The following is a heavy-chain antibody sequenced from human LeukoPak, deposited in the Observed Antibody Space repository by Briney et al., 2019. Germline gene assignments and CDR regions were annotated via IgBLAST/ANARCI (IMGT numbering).Heavy chain of an antibody. V-gene: IGHV3-23*01. Sequence: GGSLRPPCAASGFTFRNYAMSWVRQAPGKGLEWVSGIDPSGTYTYYADSVKGRFTISRDNSKNTLYLQLNSLRAEDTAAYYCAKGPERSDRGYSDYWGQGTLVTVSS. J-gene: IGHJ4*02. D-gene: IGHD1-14*01. CDR1: GFTFRNYA. CDR2: IDPSGTYT. CDR3: AKGPERSDRGYSDY.